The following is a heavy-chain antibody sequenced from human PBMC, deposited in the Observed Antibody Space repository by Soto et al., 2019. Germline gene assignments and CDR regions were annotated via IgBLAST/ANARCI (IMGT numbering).Heavy chain of an antibody. D-gene: IGHD6-25*01. CDR2: ISSSSSYT. CDR3: ARGGRAATYDC. CDR1: GFTFSDYY. Sequence: QVKLVESGGGLVKPGGSLRLSCAASGFTFSDYYMNWIRQAPGKGLEWISYISSSSSYTDYADSVKGRFTISRDNAKNSLYLQMNSLRAEDTSVYYCARGGRAATYDCWGQGTLVTVSS. J-gene: IGHJ4*02. V-gene: IGHV3-11*06.